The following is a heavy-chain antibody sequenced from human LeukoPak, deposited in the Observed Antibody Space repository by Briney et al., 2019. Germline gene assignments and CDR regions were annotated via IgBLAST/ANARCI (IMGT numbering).Heavy chain of an antibody. CDR3: ARGVGSGYTDE. Sequence: PSETLSLTCTVSGGSIISDSYYWSWIRQPAGEGLEWIGRIYTSGSTNYNPSLKSRVTISVDTSKNHFSLKLTSVTAADTAVYYCARGVGSGYTDEWGQGTLVTVSS. CDR2: IYTSGST. V-gene: IGHV4-61*02. CDR1: GGSIISDSYY. D-gene: IGHD3-22*01. J-gene: IGHJ4*02.